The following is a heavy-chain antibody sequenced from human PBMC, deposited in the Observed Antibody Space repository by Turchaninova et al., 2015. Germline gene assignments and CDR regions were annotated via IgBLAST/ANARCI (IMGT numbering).Heavy chain of an antibody. J-gene: IGHJ3*02. CDR1: GGSFSGYY. Sequence: GLLKPSETLSLPCAVYGGSFSGYYWSWIRQPPGKGLEWIGEINHSGSTNYNPSLKSRGTISVDTSKNQVSLKLSSVTAADTAVYYCAGEPGGIAVAGTGAFDIWGQGTMVTVSS. CDR3: AGEPGGIAVAGTGAFDI. V-gene: IGHV4-34*01. CDR2: INHSGST. D-gene: IGHD6-19*01.